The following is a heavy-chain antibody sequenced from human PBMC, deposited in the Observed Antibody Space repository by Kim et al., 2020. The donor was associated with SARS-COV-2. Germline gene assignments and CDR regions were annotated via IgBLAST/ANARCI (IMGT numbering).Heavy chain of an antibody. Sequence: GGSLRLSYAASGFTFSSYAMHWVRQAPGKGLEWVAVISYDGSNKYYADSVKGRFTISRDNSKNTLYLQMNSLRAEDTAVYYCANARSGSYYDAFDSWGQGTMVTVSS. J-gene: IGHJ3*02. CDR3: ANARSGSYYDAFDS. V-gene: IGHV3-30-3*01. CDR1: GFTFSSYA. CDR2: ISYDGSNK. D-gene: IGHD1-26*01.